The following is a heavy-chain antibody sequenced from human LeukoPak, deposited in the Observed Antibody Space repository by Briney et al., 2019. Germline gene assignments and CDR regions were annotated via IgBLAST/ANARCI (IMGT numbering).Heavy chain of an antibody. Sequence: ASVKVSCKSSGYRFSNYDINWVRQASGQGLEWMGWIHPTSSNTAYSQKVLPKFQGRLTINRDTSINTAYMELSSLTSDDTAVYYCARGETVGYYMDVWGKGPTVTVSS. V-gene: IGHV1-8*03. CDR3: ARGETVGYYMDV. D-gene: IGHD4-11*01. J-gene: IGHJ6*03. CDR1: GYRFSNYD. CDR2: IHPTSSNT.